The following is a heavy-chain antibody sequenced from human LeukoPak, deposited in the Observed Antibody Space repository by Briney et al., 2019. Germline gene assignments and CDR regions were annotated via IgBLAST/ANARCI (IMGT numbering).Heavy chain of an antibody. D-gene: IGHD5-18*01. CDR2: ISAYNGNT. V-gene: IGHV1-18*04. CDR3: ATVDTAMVHFDY. CDR1: GYTFTSYG. J-gene: IGHJ4*02. Sequence: ASVKVSCKASGYTFTSYGISWVRQAPGQGVEWMGWISAYNGNTNYAQKLQGRVTMTTDTSTSTAYMELRSLRSDDTAVYYCATVDTAMVHFDYWGQGTLVTVSS.